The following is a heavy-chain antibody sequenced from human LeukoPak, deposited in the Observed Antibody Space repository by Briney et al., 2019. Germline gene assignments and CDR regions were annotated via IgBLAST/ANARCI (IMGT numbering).Heavy chain of an antibody. D-gene: IGHD5-24*01. CDR1: GGSHSRYY. J-gene: IGHJ4*02. Sequence: SETLSHTCTVTGGSHSRYYRSELGPPPGKGLEWIGYIYDSGSTKYNPSLKSRVTISVDTSKNQISLKLSSATAADTAVYYCARGARAGYNLEPFDNWGQGTLVTVSS. V-gene: IGHV4-59*08. CDR2: IYDSGST. CDR3: ARGARAGYNLEPFDN.